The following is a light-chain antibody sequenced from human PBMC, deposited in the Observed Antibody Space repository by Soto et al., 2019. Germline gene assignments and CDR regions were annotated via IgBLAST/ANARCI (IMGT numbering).Light chain of an antibody. CDR3: QQYNSYPFT. J-gene: IGKJ4*01. V-gene: IGKV1-5*03. CDR2: KAS. CDR1: QSISSW. Sequence: DIQMTQSPSTLSASVGDRATITCRASQSISSWLAWYQQKPGKAPKLLIYKASSLESGVPSRFSGSGSGTEFTLTISSLQPDDVATYYWQQYNSYPFTFGEGTKVEIK.